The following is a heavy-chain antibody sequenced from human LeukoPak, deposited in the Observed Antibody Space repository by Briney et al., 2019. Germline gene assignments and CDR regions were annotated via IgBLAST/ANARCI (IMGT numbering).Heavy chain of an antibody. Sequence: GRSLRLSCAASGFTFDDYAMHWVRQAPGKGLEWVTGISWNSGSIGYADSVKGRFTISRDNAKNSPYLQMNSLRAEDTALYYCAKDPDSSGWYYFDYWGQGTLVTVSS. CDR2: ISWNSGSI. D-gene: IGHD6-19*01. CDR1: GFTFDDYA. J-gene: IGHJ4*02. V-gene: IGHV3-9*01. CDR3: AKDPDSSGWYYFDY.